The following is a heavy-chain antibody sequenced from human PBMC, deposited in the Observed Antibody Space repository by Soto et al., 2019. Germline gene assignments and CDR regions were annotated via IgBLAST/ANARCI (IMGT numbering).Heavy chain of an antibody. V-gene: IGHV1-46*03. CDR2: INPSGGHT. J-gene: IGHJ4*02. CDR3: ARGGHVVVVTAAFDY. Sequence: QVQLVQSGAEVKKPGASVKVSCKASGNTFSNYYIHWVRQAPGQWLEWMGTINPSGGHTTYAQKFLGRVTMTRDTSTSTLYMELTSLRSVDTAVYYCARGGHVVVVTAAFDYWGQGTLVTVSS. D-gene: IGHD2-21*02. CDR1: GNTFSNYY.